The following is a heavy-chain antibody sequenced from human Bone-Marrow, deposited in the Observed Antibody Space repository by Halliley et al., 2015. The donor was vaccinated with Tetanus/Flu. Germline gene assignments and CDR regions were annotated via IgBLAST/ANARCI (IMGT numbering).Heavy chain of an antibody. V-gene: IGHV3-21*01. CDR3: ARDYYDGSAYHYYLDY. D-gene: IGHD3-22*01. Sequence: SISSSGSIIYSADSVKGRFTISRDNARNSLSLEMISLRAEDTGVYYCARDYYDGSAYHYYLDYWGQGTLVTVSS. J-gene: IGHJ4*02. CDR2: ISSSGSII.